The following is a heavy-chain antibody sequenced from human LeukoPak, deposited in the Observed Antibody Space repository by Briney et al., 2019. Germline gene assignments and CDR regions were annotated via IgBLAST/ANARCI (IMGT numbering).Heavy chain of an antibody. V-gene: IGHV3-23*01. D-gene: IGHD3/OR15-3a*01. CDR3: AKSHKIGTGYLDY. Sequence: GGSLRFSCAASGFTFSSYAMSWVRQAPGKGLEWVSAISGSGGSTYYADSVKGRFTISRDNSKNTLYLQMNSLRAEDTAVYYCAKSHKIGTGYLDYWGQGTLVTVSS. CDR2: ISGSGGST. J-gene: IGHJ4*02. CDR1: GFTFSSYA.